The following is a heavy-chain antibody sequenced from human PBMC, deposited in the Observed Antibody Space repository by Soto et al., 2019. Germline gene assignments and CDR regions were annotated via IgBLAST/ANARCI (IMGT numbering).Heavy chain of an antibody. V-gene: IGHV3-48*02. CDR3: ARGTETTYSCPDY. D-gene: IGHD2-2*01. J-gene: IGHJ4*02. Sequence: PGGSLRLSCAASGFTFSTYSMDWVRQAPGKGLEWVSYISSSSSTICYADSVEGRFTISRDNAKNSLYLQMNSLRDEDTAVYYCARGTETTYSCPDYWGQGTLVTASS. CDR1: GFTFSTYS. CDR2: ISSSSSTI.